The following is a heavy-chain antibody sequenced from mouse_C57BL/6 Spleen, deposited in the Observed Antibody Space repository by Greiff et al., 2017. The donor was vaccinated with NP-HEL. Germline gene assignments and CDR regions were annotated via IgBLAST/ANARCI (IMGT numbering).Heavy chain of an antibody. CDR1: GFTFSDYY. V-gene: IGHV5-16*01. D-gene: IGHD2-4*01. Sequence: EVQLQQSEGGLVQPGSSMKLSCTASGFTFSDYYMAWVRQVPEKGLEWVANINYDGSSTYYLDSLKSRFIISRDNAKNILYLQMSSLKSEDTATYYCAREGYDYGFAYWGQGTLVTVSA. J-gene: IGHJ3*01. CDR2: INYDGSST. CDR3: AREGYDYGFAY.